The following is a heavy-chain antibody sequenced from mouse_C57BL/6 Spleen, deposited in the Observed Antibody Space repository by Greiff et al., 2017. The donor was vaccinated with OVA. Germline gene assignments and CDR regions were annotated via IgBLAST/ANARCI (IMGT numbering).Heavy chain of an antibody. CDR1: GYTFTSYW. CDR3: ARGGYRYAMDY. V-gene: IGHV1-55*01. D-gene: IGHD3-1*01. CDR2: IYPGSGST. Sequence: VQLQQPGAELVKPGASVKMSCKASGYTFTSYWITWVKQRPGQGLEWIGDIYPGSGSTNYNEKFKSKATLTVDTSSSTAYMQLSSLTAEDSAVYCCARGGYRYAMDYWGQGTSVTVSS. J-gene: IGHJ4*01.